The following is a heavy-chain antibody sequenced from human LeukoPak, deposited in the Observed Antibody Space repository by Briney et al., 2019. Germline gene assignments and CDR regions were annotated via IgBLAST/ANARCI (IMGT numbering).Heavy chain of an antibody. Sequence: GGSLRLSCAASGFTFSSYGIHWVRQAPGKGLEWVAVIWSDGSDKFYADSVTGQFIISRDNTKNTLYLQMNSLTAEDTAVYYCARDDYITSSLDYWGQGTLVTVSS. CDR1: GFTFSSYG. J-gene: IGHJ4*02. CDR3: ARDDYITSSLDY. D-gene: IGHD1-20*01. V-gene: IGHV3-33*01. CDR2: IWSDGSDK.